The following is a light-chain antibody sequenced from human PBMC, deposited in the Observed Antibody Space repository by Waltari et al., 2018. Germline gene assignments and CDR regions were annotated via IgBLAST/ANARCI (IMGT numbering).Light chain of an antibody. J-gene: IGKJ2*01. CDR3: QQYYRPPYT. Sequence: EIVLTQSPGTLSLSPGERATLSCRASQSVSSSYLAWYQQKPGQAPRLLIYGASSRATGIPDRFSGSGSGTDFTLTISSLQAEDVAVYYCQQYYRPPYTFGQGTKLEIK. CDR1: QSVSSSY. CDR2: GAS. V-gene: IGKV3-20*01.